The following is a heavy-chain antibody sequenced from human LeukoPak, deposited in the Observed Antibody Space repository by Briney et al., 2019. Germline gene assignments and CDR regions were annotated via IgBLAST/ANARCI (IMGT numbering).Heavy chain of an antibody. CDR1: GDTFTSYD. D-gene: IGHD3-3*01. V-gene: IGHV1-8*03. J-gene: IGHJ5*02. Sequence: ASVKVSCKASGDTFTSYDINWVRQATGQGREWRGWMNPNSGNTAYAQKFQGRATITRNTSISTAYIELSSLRSEATAVDYCARGPLQYYDFWSGYYSNNWFDPWGQGTLVTVSS. CDR3: ARGPLQYYDFWSGYYSNNWFDP. CDR2: MNPNSGNT.